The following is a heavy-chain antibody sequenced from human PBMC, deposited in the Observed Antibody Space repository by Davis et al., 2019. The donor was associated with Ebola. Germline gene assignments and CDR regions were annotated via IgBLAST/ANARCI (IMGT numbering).Heavy chain of an antibody. CDR2: ISSSSSYI. D-gene: IGHD2-2*01. Sequence: GESLKISCAASGFTFSSYSMNWVRQAPGKGLERVSSISSSSSYIYYAASVKGRFTISRDNAKNSLYLQMNSLRAEDTAVYYCARDRQLLLVSYYMDVWGKGTTVTVSS. CDR3: ARDRQLLLVSYYMDV. J-gene: IGHJ6*03. CDR1: GFTFSSYS. V-gene: IGHV3-21*01.